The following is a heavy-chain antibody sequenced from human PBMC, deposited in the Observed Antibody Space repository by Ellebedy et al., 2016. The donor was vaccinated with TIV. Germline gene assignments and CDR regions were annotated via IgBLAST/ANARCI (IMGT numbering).Heavy chain of an antibody. J-gene: IGHJ4*02. CDR3: ARDERYYFDY. V-gene: IGHV3-48*04. Sequence: PGGSLRLSCAMSGFTLSRYSMNWVRQVPGKGLEWVSYISGSGSAIYYADSVKGRFTVSRDNAKNSLYLQMNSLRAEDTAVYYGARDERYYFDYWGQGTLVTVSS. CDR2: ISGSGSAI. CDR1: GFTLSRYS.